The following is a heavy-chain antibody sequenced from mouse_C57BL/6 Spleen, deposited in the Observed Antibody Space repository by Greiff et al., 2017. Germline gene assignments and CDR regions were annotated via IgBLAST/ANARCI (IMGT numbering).Heavy chain of an antibody. CDR1: GFSFNTYA. CDR3: VSQSTMVTTGAMDY. CDR2: IRSQSNNYAT. Sequence: EVQLVESGGGLVQPKGSLKLSCAASGFSFNTYAMNWVRQAPGKGLEWVARIRSQSNNYATYYADSVKDRFTSSRDDSESMLYLQMNNFKTEDTAMYYCVSQSTMVTTGAMDYWGHGTSVTVSS. D-gene: IGHD2-2*01. V-gene: IGHV10-1*01. J-gene: IGHJ4*01.